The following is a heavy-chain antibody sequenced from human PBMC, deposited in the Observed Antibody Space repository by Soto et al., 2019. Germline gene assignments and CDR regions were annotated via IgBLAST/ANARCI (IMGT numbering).Heavy chain of an antibody. CDR2: ISGSGGST. CDR3: AKARDIVVVVAATYYYYGMDV. Sequence: GGSLRLSCAASGFTFSSYAMSWVRQAPGKGLEWVSAISGSGGSTYYADSVKGRFTISRDNSKNTLYLQMNSLRAEDTAVYYCAKARDIVVVVAATYYYYGMDVWGQGTTVTVS. CDR1: GFTFSSYA. J-gene: IGHJ6*02. D-gene: IGHD2-15*01. V-gene: IGHV3-23*01.